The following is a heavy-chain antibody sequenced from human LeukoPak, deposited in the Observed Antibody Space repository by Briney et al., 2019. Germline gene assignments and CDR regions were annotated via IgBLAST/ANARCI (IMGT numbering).Heavy chain of an antibody. V-gene: IGHV2-5*01. CDR2: ICWNDDK. Sequence: SGPTLVKPPQTLTLTCTFSGFSLSTSGVGVGWIRQPPGKALEWLALICWNDDKRYSPSLKSRLTITKDTSKNQVVLTMTNMDPVDTATYYCAHMPRYCSSTSCYRYYFDYWGQGTLVTVSS. CDR3: AHMPRYCSSTSCYRYYFDY. J-gene: IGHJ4*02. CDR1: GFSLSTSGVG. D-gene: IGHD2-2*01.